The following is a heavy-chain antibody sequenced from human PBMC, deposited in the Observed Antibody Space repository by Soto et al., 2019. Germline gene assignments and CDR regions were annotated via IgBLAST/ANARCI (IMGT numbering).Heavy chain of an antibody. CDR1: GFTFSSYW. CDR3: ARDRGNDYYYYYMDV. Sequence: EVQLVESGGGLVQPGGSLRLSCAASGFTFSSYWMSWVRQAPGKGLEWVANIKQDGSEKYYVDSVKGRFTISRDDAKNSLYLQMNRLRAEDTAVYYCARDRGNDYYYYYMDVWGKGTTVTVSS. D-gene: IGHD3-10*01. V-gene: IGHV3-7*01. J-gene: IGHJ6*03. CDR2: IKQDGSEK.